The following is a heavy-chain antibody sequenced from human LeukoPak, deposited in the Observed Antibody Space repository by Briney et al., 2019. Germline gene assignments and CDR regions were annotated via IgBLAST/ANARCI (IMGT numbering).Heavy chain of an antibody. V-gene: IGHV3-23*01. CDR2: LSGNGAKT. Sequence: GGSLRLSCAASGFAFSTFAMSWVRQAPGKGLEWVSALSGNGAKTYYADSVKGRFTISRDNSENSLYLQMNSLRAEGTAIYFCAKDQNYAFDYWGQGALVTVSS. CDR1: GFAFSTFA. CDR3: AKDQNYAFDY. D-gene: IGHD1-7*01. J-gene: IGHJ4*02.